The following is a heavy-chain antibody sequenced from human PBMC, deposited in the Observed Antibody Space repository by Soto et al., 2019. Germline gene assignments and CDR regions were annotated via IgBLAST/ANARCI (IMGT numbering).Heavy chain of an antibody. Sequence: PVGSVRLSCECSVFTFSTYAMSWIRHSPGKWPEWVSAISGSGGNTYYADSVKGRFTISRDNSRNTLYLQMDSLRAEDTAIYYCAKDHRYCTSGNCSPRVGYWGQGPPVTVS. J-gene: IGHJ4*02. CDR1: VFTFSTYA. D-gene: IGHD2-8*01. CDR2: ISGSGGNT. CDR3: AKDHRYCTSGNCSPRVGY. V-gene: IGHV3-23*01.